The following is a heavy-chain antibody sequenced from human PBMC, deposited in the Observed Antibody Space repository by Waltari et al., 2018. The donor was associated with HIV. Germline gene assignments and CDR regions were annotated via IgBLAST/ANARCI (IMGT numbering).Heavy chain of an antibody. J-gene: IGHJ6*02. V-gene: IGHV1-8*01. CDR3: ARVGGGSYRPIGYYYYYYGMDV. CDR1: GYTFTSYD. D-gene: IGHD3-16*02. Sequence: QVQLVQSGAEVKKPGASVKVSCKASGYTFTSYDINWVRQATGQGLEWMGWMNPNSGNTGYAQKFQGRVTMTRNTSISTAYMELSSLRSEDTAVYYCARVGGGSYRPIGYYYYYYGMDVWGQGTTVTVSS. CDR2: MNPNSGNT.